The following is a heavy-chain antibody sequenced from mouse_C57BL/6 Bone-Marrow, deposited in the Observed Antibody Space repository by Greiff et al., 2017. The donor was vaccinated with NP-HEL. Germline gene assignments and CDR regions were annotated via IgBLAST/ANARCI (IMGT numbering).Heavy chain of an antibody. V-gene: IGHV1-64*01. CDR1: GYTFTSYW. CDR3: AREDYYVSSYDYFDY. J-gene: IGHJ2*01. Sequence: QVQLQQPGAELVKPGASVKLSCKASGYTFTSYWMPWVKQRPGQGLEWIGMIHPNSGSTNYNEKFKSKATLTVDQSSSTAYMQLSSLTSEDSAVYYCAREDYYVSSYDYFDYWGQGTTLTVSS. D-gene: IGHD1-1*01. CDR2: IHPNSGST.